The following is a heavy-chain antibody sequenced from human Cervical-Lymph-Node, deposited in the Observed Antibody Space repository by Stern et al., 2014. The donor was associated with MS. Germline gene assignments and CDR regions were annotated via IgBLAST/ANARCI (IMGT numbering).Heavy chain of an antibody. D-gene: IGHD6-13*01. Sequence: VQLLESGGGVVQPGRSLRLSCAASGFTFSSYAMHWVRQAPGKGLEWVAVISYDGSNKYYADSVKGRFTISRDNSKNTLYLQMNSLRAEDTAVYYCARVIAAATFDYWGQGTLVTVSS. V-gene: IGHV3-30*01. CDR2: ISYDGSNK. J-gene: IGHJ4*02. CDR1: GFTFSSYA. CDR3: ARVIAAATFDY.